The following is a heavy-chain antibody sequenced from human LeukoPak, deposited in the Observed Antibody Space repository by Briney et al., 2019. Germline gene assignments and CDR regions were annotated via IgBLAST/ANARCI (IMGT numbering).Heavy chain of an antibody. J-gene: IGHJ4*02. CDR3: ARDVNHDRFRGFYFDH. Sequence: GGSLRLSCAASGFTGTYSMHWVRQAPGKGLEWVAVISDDGGITYYADSVKGRFTISRDNSKNTLYLQMNSLRPEDTAVYYCARDVNHDRFRGFYFDHWGQGTVVTVSS. D-gene: IGHD3-10*01. CDR2: ISDDGGIT. CDR1: GFTGTYS. V-gene: IGHV3-30*04.